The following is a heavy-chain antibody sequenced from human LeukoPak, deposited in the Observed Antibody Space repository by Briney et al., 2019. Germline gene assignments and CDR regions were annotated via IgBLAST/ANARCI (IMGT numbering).Heavy chain of an antibody. CDR1: GFTFSSYG. V-gene: IGHV3-30*18. J-gene: IGHJ4*02. D-gene: IGHD3-22*01. Sequence: GRSLRLSCAASGFTFSSYGMHWVRQAPGKGLEWVAVISYDGSNKYYADSVKGRFTISRDNSKNTLYLQMNSLRAEDTAVYYCANNGVPEFQDSSGYYCRFDYWGQGTLVTVSS. CDR3: ANNGVPEFQDSSGYYCRFDY. CDR2: ISYDGSNK.